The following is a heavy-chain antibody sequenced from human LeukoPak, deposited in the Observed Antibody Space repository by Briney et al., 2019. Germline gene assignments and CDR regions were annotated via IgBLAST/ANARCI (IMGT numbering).Heavy chain of an antibody. V-gene: IGHV1-46*01. Sequence: ASVTVSCTASGYTFTSYYMHWVRQAPGQGLEWMGIINPSGGSTSYAQKFQGRVTMTRDMSTSTVYMELSSLRSEDTAVYYCARDTQLWSRAFDYWGQGTLVTVSS. D-gene: IGHD5-18*01. CDR3: ARDTQLWSRAFDY. CDR2: INPSGGST. CDR1: GYTFTSYY. J-gene: IGHJ4*02.